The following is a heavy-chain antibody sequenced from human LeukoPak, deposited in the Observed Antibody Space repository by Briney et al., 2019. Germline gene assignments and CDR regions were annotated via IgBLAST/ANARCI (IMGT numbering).Heavy chain of an antibody. CDR2: ISSSSSYI. CDR1: GFTFSDYY. V-gene: IGHV3-11*06. CDR3: ARDLLAADFWSGYYAQQIRLDY. Sequence: GGSLRLSCAASGFTFSDYYMSWIRQAPGKGLEWVSSISSSSSYIYYADSVKGRFTISRDNAKNSLYLQMNSLRAEDTAVYYCARDLLAADFWSGYYAQQIRLDYWGQGTLVTVSS. D-gene: IGHD3-3*01. J-gene: IGHJ4*02.